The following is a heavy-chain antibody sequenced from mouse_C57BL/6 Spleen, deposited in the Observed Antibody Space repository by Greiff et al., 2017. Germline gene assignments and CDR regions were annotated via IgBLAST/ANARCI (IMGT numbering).Heavy chain of an antibody. D-gene: IGHD2-3*01. CDR3: TRDYDGYHGAMDY. V-gene: IGHV1-15*01. Sequence: QVQLQQSGAELVRPGASVTLSCKASGYTFTDYDMHWVKQTPVHGLEWIGAIDPETGGTASNQKFKGQAILTADKSSSTAYLELRSLTSEDSAVYYCTRDYDGYHGAMDYWGQGTSVTVSS. CDR2: IDPETGGT. CDR1: GYTFTDYD. J-gene: IGHJ4*01.